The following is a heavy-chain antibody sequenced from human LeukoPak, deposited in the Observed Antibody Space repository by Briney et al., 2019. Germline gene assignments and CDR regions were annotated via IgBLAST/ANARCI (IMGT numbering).Heavy chain of an antibody. D-gene: IGHD2-8*01. CDR2: INWNGGST. Sequence: GGSLRLSXAASGFTFDDYGMSWVRQAPGKGLEWVSGINWNGGSTVYADSVKGRFTISRDNAKNSLYLQMNSLRAEDTALYYCAREDCTNGVCPLDYYMDVWGKGTTVTVSS. J-gene: IGHJ6*03. CDR1: GFTFDDYG. CDR3: AREDCTNGVCPLDYYMDV. V-gene: IGHV3-20*04.